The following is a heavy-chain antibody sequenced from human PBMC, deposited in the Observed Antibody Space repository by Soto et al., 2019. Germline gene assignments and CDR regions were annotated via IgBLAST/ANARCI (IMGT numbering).Heavy chain of an antibody. D-gene: IGHD3-3*01. V-gene: IGHV2-5*02. CDR3: AHIQSTIFGGLTLLAI. CDR1: GFSLSTSGVG. J-gene: IGHJ1*01. CDR2: IYWDDDK. Sequence: SGPTLVNPTQTLTLTCTFSGFSLSTSGVGVGWIRQPPGKALEWLALIYWDDDKRYSPSLKSRLTITKDTSKNQVVLTMTNMDPVDTATYYCAHIQSTIFGGLTLLAICGQGTLVPVSS.